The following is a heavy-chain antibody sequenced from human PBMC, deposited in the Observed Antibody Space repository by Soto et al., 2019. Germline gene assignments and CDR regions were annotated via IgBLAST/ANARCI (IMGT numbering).Heavy chain of an antibody. CDR2: IIPIFGTA. D-gene: IGHD3-22*01. J-gene: IGHJ4*02. CDR3: AGSPQGYYYDSSGYYSCFDY. CDR1: GGTFSSYA. V-gene: IGHV1-69*12. Sequence: QVQLVQSGAEVKKPGSSVKVSCKASGGTFSSYAISWVRQAPGQGLEWMGGIIPIFGTANYAQKFQGRVTITADESTSTAYMELSSLRSEDTAVYYCAGSPQGYYYDSSGYYSCFDYWGQGTLVTVSS.